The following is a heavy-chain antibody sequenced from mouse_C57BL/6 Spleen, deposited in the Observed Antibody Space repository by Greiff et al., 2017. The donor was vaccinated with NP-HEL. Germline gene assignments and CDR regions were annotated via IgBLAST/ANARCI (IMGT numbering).Heavy chain of an antibody. CDR1: GYSITSGYY. CDR2: ISYDGSN. V-gene: IGHV3-6*01. J-gene: IGHJ4*01. D-gene: IGHD1-1*01. CDR3: ARAVLRWGAMDY. Sequence: EVQLQESGPGLVKPSQSLSLTCSVTGYSITSGYYWNWIRQFPGNKLEWMGYISYDGSNNYNPSLKNRISITRDTSKNQFFLKLNSVTTEETATYYCARAVLRWGAMDYWGQGTSVTVSS.